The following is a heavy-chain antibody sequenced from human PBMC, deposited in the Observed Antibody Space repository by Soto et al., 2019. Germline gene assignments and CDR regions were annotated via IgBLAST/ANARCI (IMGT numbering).Heavy chain of an antibody. Sequence: SETLSLTCSVSGGAISNSHWWSWVRQPPGKALEWIAEIYHNENTNYNPSLKSRVTISVDKSKNQFSLNLISVTAADTAMYYCAGDPVAASGTAFKIWGQGTKVSVSS. CDR3: AGDPVAASGTAFKI. CDR1: GGAISNSHW. D-gene: IGHD6-13*01. V-gene: IGHV4-4*02. J-gene: IGHJ3*02. CDR2: IYHNENT.